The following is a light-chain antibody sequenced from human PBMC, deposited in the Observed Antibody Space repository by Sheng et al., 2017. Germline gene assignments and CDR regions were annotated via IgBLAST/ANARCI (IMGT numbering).Light chain of an antibody. Sequence: DIQMTQSPSSLSASVGDRVIITCRASQSISNYLNWYQQKPGKAPKLLIYAASSLQSGVPSRFSGSGSGTDFTLTISSLQPEDFATYYCQQSYSTPRTFGQGTEGGNQT. CDR1: QSISNY. J-gene: IGKJ1*01. CDR3: QQSYSTPRT. V-gene: IGKV1-39*01. CDR2: AAS.